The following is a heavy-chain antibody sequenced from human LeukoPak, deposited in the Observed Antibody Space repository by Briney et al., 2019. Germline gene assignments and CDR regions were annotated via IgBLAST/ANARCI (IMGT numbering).Heavy chain of an antibody. CDR2: IIPIFGTA. CDR3: ATFHSGSYYLDY. V-gene: IGHV1-69*05. J-gene: IGHJ4*02. Sequence: SVKVSCKASGGTFSSYAISWVRQAPGQGLEWMGGIIPIFGTANYAQKFQGRVTITTDESTSTAYMELSSLRSEDTAVYYCATFHSGSYYLDYWGQGTLVTVSS. CDR1: GGTFSSYA. D-gene: IGHD3-10*01.